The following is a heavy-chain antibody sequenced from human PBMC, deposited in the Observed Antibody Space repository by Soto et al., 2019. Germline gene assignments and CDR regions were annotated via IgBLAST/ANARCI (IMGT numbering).Heavy chain of an antibody. V-gene: IGHV3-23*01. D-gene: IGHD3-3*01. J-gene: IGHJ4*02. CDR2: ISGSGGRT. CDR3: SKEGDFWSCSNSFDY. Sequence: EVQLLESGGGLVQPGGSLRLSCAASGFTFSSYAMSWVRQAPGKGLEWVSAISGSGGRTYYADSVKGRFTISRDNYKNTMSLQMNSMRAEDMAVYYCSKEGDFWSCSNSFDYWGQGTLVTVSS. CDR1: GFTFSSYA.